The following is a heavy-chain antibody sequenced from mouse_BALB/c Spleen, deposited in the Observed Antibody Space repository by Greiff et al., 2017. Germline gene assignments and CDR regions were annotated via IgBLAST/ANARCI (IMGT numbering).Heavy chain of an antibody. Sequence: EVKLLESGPGLVKPSQSLSLTCTVTGYSITSDYAWNWIRQFPGNKLEWMGYISYSGSTSYNPSLKSRISITRDTSKNQFFLQLNSVTTEDTATYYCARSGWGFDYWGQGTTLTVSS. D-gene: IGHD1-2*01. CDR2: ISYSGST. J-gene: IGHJ2*01. V-gene: IGHV3-2*02. CDR3: ARSGWGFDY. CDR1: GYSITSDYA.